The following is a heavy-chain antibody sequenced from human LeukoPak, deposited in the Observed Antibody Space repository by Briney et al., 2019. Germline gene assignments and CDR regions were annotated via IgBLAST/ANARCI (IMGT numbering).Heavy chain of an antibody. CDR2: ISGSGGST. J-gene: IGHJ4*02. CDR1: GFTFSSYA. D-gene: IGHD4-23*01. V-gene: IGHV3-23*01. Sequence: GGSLRVSCAASGFTFSSYAMSWVRQAPGEGLEWVSAISGSGGSTYYADSVKGRFTISRDNSKNTLYLQINSLRAENTDVYYCAKAPDHGGNSGYWGQGPLVPVSS. CDR3: AKAPDHGGNSGY.